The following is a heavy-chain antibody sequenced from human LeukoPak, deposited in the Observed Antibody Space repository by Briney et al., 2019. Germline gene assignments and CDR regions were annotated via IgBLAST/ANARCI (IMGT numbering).Heavy chain of an antibody. CDR1: GFTFRSYG. CDR3: APSYYFGSGSND. J-gene: IGHJ4*02. Sequence: PGGSLRLSCAASGFTFRSYGMHWVRQAPGKGLEWVAFIRSDGSHSYYADSVKGRLVISRDNSKNTLYLQMNSLRAEDTAVHYCAPSYYFGSGSNDWGQGTLVIVSS. CDR2: IRSDGSHS. D-gene: IGHD3-10*01. V-gene: IGHV3-30*02.